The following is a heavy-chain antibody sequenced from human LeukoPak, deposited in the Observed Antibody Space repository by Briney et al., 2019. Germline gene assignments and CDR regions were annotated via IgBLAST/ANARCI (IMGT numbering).Heavy chain of an antibody. V-gene: IGHV3-21*01. J-gene: IGHJ6*03. D-gene: IGHD6-19*01. CDR2: ISSRSTNI. CDR3: ARDAQWLVPEGYFYYMDV. CDR1: GFTFSRYS. Sequence: GSLRLSCAGSGFTFSRYSMNWFRQAAGKGLERVSSISSRSTNIFYADSVKGRFTISRDNAKNSLYLQMNSLGAEDTAVYYCARDAQWLVPEGYFYYMDVWGKGTTVTVSS.